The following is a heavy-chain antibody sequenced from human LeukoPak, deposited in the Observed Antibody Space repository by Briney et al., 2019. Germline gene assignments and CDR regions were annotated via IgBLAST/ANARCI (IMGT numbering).Heavy chain of an antibody. J-gene: IGHJ5*02. V-gene: IGHV3-21*01. CDR1: GFTFSSYS. D-gene: IGHD3-10*01. CDR2: ISSSSSYI. CDR3: ARGTAVLWFGELTWWFDP. Sequence: GGSLRLSCAASGFTFSSYSMNWVRQAPGKGLEWVSSISSSSSYIYYADSVKGRFTISRDNAKNSLYLQMNSLRAEDTAVYYCARGTAVLWFGELTWWFDPWGQGTLVTVSP.